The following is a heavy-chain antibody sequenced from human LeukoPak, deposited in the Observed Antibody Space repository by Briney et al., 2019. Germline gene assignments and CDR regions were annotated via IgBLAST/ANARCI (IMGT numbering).Heavy chain of an antibody. CDR3: AKDREYAYYDILTGYGY. Sequence: GGSLRLSCAASGFTFSSYSMNWVRQAPGKGLEWVSYISSSSSTIYYADSVKGRFTISRDNAKNSLYLQMNSLRAEDTAVYYCAKDREYAYYDILTGYGYWGQGTLVTVSS. V-gene: IGHV3-48*01. CDR2: ISSSSSTI. CDR1: GFTFSSYS. J-gene: IGHJ4*02. D-gene: IGHD3-9*01.